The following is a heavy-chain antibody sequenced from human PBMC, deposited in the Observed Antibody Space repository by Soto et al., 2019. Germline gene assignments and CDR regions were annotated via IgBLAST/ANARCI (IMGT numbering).Heavy chain of an antibody. Sequence: EVQLVESGGGLIQPGGSLRLSCAASGFTVSRNYMSWVRQAPGKGLEWVSVIYSGGSTYYADSVQGRFTISRDNSKNTLYLQMNSLRAEDTAVYYCAREVGVIAARRYYYYGVDVWGQGTTVTVSS. CDR3: AREVGVIAARRYYYYGVDV. CDR1: GFTVSRNY. J-gene: IGHJ6*02. CDR2: IYSGGST. V-gene: IGHV3-53*01. D-gene: IGHD6-6*01.